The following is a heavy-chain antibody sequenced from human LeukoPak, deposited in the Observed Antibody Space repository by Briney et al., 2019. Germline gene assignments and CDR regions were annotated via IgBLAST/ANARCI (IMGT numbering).Heavy chain of an antibody. D-gene: IGHD6-13*01. J-gene: IGHJ4*02. CDR2: IIPIFGTA. Sequence: SVKVSCKASGGTFSSYAISWVRQAPGQGLEWMGGIIPIFGTANYAQKFQGRVTITADESTSTAYMELSSLRSEDTAVYYCARDQEGGEPSSRSQVHWGQGTLVTVSS. CDR1: GGTFSSYA. V-gene: IGHV1-69*01. CDR3: ARDQEGGEPSSRSQVH.